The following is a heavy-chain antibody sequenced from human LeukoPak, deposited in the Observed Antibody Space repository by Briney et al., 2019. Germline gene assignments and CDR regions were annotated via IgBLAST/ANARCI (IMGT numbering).Heavy chain of an antibody. CDR2: IIPIFGTA. CDR1: VGTFSSYA. Sequence: GASVKVSCKASVGTFSSYAISWVRQAPGQGLEWMGGIIPIFGTANYAQKFQGRVTITADKSTSTAYMELSSLRSEDTAVYYCARALPTDLQSSDYWGQGTLVTVSS. J-gene: IGHJ4*02. CDR3: ARALPTDLQSSDY. D-gene: IGHD1-26*01. V-gene: IGHV1-69*06.